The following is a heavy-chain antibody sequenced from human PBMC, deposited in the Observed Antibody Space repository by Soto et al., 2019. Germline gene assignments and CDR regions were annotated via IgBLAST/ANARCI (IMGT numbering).Heavy chain of an antibody. D-gene: IGHD2-15*01. CDR3: ARDGWGVAATTFTDY. V-gene: IGHV4-38-2*02. Sequence: SETLSLTCTVSGYSISSGYYWGWIRQPPGKGLEWIGSIYHSGSTYYNPSLKSRVTISVDTSKNQFSLKLSSVTAADTAVYYCARDGWGVAATTFTDYWGQGTLVTVSS. CDR2: IYHSGST. J-gene: IGHJ4*02. CDR1: GYSISSGYY.